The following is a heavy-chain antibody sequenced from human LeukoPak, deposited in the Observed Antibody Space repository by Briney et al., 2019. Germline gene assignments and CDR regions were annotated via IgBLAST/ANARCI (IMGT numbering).Heavy chain of an antibody. CDR1: GYSFTSYY. V-gene: IGHV1-46*01. Sequence: ASVKVSCKASGYSFTSYYMHWVRQAPGQGLEWMGIINPSGGSTSYAQKFQGRVTMTRDTSTSTVYMELGSLRSEDTAVYYCARERFEDDFWSGYLSYFDYWGQGTLVTVSS. CDR2: INPSGGST. D-gene: IGHD3-3*01. CDR3: ARERFEDDFWSGYLSYFDY. J-gene: IGHJ4*02.